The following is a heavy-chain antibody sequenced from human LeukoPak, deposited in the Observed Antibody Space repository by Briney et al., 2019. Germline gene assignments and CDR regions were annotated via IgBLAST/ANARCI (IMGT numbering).Heavy chain of an antibody. V-gene: IGHV1-18*01. D-gene: IGHD3-9*01. J-gene: IGHJ4*02. CDR3: ARDLNYVTLGYDILADVGYYFDY. CDR2: ISPHNGNT. Sequence: GASVKVSCTASVYTFTMYGISWVRQAPGQGLQGLGWISPHNGNTKYAQDLQGRVSMTTDTSTSTAYLELRSLRSDDTAIYYCARDLNYVTLGYDILADVGYYFDYWGQGSLVTVSS. CDR1: VYTFTMYG.